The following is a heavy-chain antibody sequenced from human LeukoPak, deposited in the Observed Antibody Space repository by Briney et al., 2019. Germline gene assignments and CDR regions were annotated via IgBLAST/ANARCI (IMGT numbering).Heavy chain of an antibody. CDR1: GGSISSYY. D-gene: IGHD2-2*01. J-gene: IGHJ5*02. V-gene: IGHV4-4*07. CDR2: IYTSGST. CDR3: ARDPRYCSSTSCFDWFDP. Sequence: SETLSLTCTVSGGSISSYYWSWIRQPAGKGLEWIGRIYTSGSTNYNPSLKSRVTMSVDTSKNQFSLKLSSVIAADTAVYYCARDPRYCSSTSCFDWFDPWGQGTLVTVSS.